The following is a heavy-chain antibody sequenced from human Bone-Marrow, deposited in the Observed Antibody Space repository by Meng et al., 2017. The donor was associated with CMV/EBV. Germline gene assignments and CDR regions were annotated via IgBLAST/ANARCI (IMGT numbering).Heavy chain of an antibody. CDR3: ARDPPYYDFWSGGTRYYYGMDV. Sequence: GESLKISCAASGFTVSSNYMSWVRQAPGKGLEWVSVIYSGGSTYYADSVKGRFTISRDNSKNTLYLQMNSLRAEDTAVYYCARDPPYYDFWSGGTRYYYGMDVWGQGTTVTVSS. V-gene: IGHV3-53*05. J-gene: IGHJ6*02. D-gene: IGHD3-3*01. CDR1: GFTVSSNY. CDR2: IYSGGST.